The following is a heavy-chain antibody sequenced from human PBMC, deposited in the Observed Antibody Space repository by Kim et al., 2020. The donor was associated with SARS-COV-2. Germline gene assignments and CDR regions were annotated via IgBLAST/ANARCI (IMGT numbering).Heavy chain of an antibody. Sequence: SVKVSCKASGGTFSSYAISWVRQAPGQGLEWMGGIIPIFGTANYAQKFQGRVTITADESTSTAYMELSSLRSEDTAVYYCARATTLAFTMIVHFDYWGQGTLVTVSS. CDR2: IIPIFGTA. V-gene: IGHV1-69*13. CDR3: ARATTLAFTMIVHFDY. J-gene: IGHJ4*02. CDR1: GGTFSSYA. D-gene: IGHD3-22*01.